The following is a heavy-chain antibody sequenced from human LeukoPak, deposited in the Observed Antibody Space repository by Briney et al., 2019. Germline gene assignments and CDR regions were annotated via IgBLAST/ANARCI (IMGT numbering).Heavy chain of an antibody. CDR2: ISYDGSNK. CDR3: ARGGRGSGLWGAFDI. Sequence: GRSLRLSCAASGFTFSSYAMHWVRQAPGKGLEWVAVISYDGSNKYYADSVKGRFTISRDNSKNTLYLQMSSLRAEDTAVYYCARGGRGSGLWGAFDIWGQGTMVTVSS. J-gene: IGHJ3*02. D-gene: IGHD2-15*01. CDR1: GFTFSSYA. V-gene: IGHV3-30-3*01.